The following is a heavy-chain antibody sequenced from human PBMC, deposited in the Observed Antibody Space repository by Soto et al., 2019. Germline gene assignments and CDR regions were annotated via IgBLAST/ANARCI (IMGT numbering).Heavy chain of an antibody. CDR2: IYYSGST. Sequence: SETLSLTCTVSGGSISSYYWSWIRQPPGKGLEWIGYIYYSGSTNYNPSLKSRVTISVDTSKNHFSLELSSVTAADTAVYYCARDKYYSSTSPNWFDPWGQGTLVTVSS. V-gene: IGHV4-59*01. CDR1: GGSISSYY. J-gene: IGHJ5*02. CDR3: ARDKYYSSTSPNWFDP. D-gene: IGHD6-13*01.